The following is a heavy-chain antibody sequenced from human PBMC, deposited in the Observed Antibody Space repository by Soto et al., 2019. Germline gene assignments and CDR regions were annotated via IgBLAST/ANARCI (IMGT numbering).Heavy chain of an antibody. Sequence: SETLSLTCTVSGGSISSSSYYWGWIRQPPGKGLEWIGSIYYSGSTYYNPSLKSRVTISVDTSKNQFSLKLSSVTAADTAVYHCARHPRPHRFDPWGQGTLVTVYS. CDR2: IYYSGST. CDR3: ARHPRPHRFDP. V-gene: IGHV4-39*01. CDR1: GGSISSSSYY. J-gene: IGHJ5*02.